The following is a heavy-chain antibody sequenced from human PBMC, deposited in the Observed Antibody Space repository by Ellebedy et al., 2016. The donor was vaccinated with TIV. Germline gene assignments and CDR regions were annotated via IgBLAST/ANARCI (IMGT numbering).Heavy chain of an antibody. Sequence: GSLRLXXTVSGGSISSYYWSWIRQPPGKGLEWIGYIYYSGSTNYNPSLKSRVTISVDTSKSQFSLKLSSVTAADTAVYYCARDEGYYYGMDVWGQGTTVTVSS. CDR3: ARDEGYYYGMDV. J-gene: IGHJ6*02. V-gene: IGHV4-59*01. CDR2: IYYSGST. CDR1: GGSISSYY.